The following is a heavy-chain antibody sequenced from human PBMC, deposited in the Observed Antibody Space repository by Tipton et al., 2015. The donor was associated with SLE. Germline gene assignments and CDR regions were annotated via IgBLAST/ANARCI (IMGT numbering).Heavy chain of an antibody. D-gene: IGHD2-21*01. CDR2: IYTGGST. J-gene: IGHJ4*02. Sequence: SLRLSCAASGFTLNNDWMHWVRQAPGKGLVWVSVIYTGGSTFYADSVKGRFTISRDTSKNTLYLQMNNLRAEDTAIYYCARVLLRYFDYWGQGALVTVSS. CDR3: ARVLLRYFDY. CDR1: GFTLNNDW. V-gene: IGHV3-66*01.